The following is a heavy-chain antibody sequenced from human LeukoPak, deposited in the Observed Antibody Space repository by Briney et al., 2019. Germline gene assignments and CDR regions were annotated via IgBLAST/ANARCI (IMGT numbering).Heavy chain of an antibody. D-gene: IGHD6-19*01. Sequence: ASVKVSCKASGYTFTSYDINWVRQATGQGLEWMGWMNPNSGNTGYAQKFQGRVTMPRNTSISTAFMELSSLRSEDTAVYYCARGEYSSGWSGYYYYYYMDVWGKGTTVTISS. CDR1: GYTFTSYD. CDR2: MNPNSGNT. CDR3: ARGEYSSGWSGYYYYYYMDV. V-gene: IGHV1-8*01. J-gene: IGHJ6*03.